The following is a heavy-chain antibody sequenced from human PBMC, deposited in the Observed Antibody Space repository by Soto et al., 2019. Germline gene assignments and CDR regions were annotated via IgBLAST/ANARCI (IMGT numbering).Heavy chain of an antibody. CDR2: IRGFSPYT. CDR3: ARDRGYDAHDYYYNAMDV. CDR1: GFTFRTYT. J-gene: IGHJ6*02. V-gene: IGHV3-21*01. D-gene: IGHD2-15*01. Sequence: EVQLVESGGGLVKPGGSLRLSCISSGFTFRTYTMNWVRQAPGKGLEWVSGIRGFSPYTFYAESVKGRFTISRDNANISLYLQMNSLRAEDTAVYYCARDRGYDAHDYYYNAMDVRGQGTTVTVSS.